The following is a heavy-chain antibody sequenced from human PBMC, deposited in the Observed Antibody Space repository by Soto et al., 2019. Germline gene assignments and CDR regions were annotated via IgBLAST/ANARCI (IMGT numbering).Heavy chain of an antibody. Sequence: SGTLSLTCAVSGGSLSSSNWWSWVRQPPGKALEWLGGIFYSGSTKYNPSLNSRVAISEDTSKNPFSLKLSSVTAADTAVYYCARHGKGGDSDGPTYSWFDPWGKGNLVTVYS. D-gene: IGHD5-18*01. V-gene: IGHV4-4*02. CDR2: IFYSGST. CDR3: ARHGKGGDSDGPTYSWFDP. CDR1: GGSLSSSNW. J-gene: IGHJ5*02.